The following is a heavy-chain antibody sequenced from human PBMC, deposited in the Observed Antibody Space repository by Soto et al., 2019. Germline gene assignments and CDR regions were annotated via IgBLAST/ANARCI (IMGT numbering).Heavy chain of an antibody. CDR1: GFTFSSYS. D-gene: IGHD6-6*01. Sequence: GGSLRLSCAASGFTFSSYSMNWVRQAPGKGLEWVSYVSSSSSTIYYADSVKGRFTISRDNAKNSLYLQMNSLRDEDTAVYYCARDDPPIAARSRYYYGMDVWGQGTTVTVSS. CDR3: ARDDPPIAARSRYYYGMDV. CDR2: VSSSSSTI. V-gene: IGHV3-48*02. J-gene: IGHJ6*02.